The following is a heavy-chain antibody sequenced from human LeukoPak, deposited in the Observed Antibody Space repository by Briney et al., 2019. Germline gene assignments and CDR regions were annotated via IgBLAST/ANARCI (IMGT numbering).Heavy chain of an antibody. CDR3: AFDWGFDY. CDR1: GFSSSNYA. D-gene: IGHD3-16*01. V-gene: IGHV3-23*01. J-gene: IGHJ4*02. Sequence: GGSLRLTCTVSGFSSSNYAMSWVRQAPGKGLEWVSSITSSGDDTFYAASVEGRFTISRDNTWDTVFLQMNSLSADDTAVYYCAFDWGFDYWGQGTLVTVSP. CDR2: ITSSGDDT.